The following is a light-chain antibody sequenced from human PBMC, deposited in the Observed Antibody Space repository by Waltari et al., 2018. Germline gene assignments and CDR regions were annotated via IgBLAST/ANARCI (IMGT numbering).Light chain of an antibody. Sequence: IQLTQSPSSLSASVGDRVTITCRASQGISSSLAWYQQKPGKAPELLIYAASTLQSGVPSRFSGSGSGTDFTLTISSLQPDDFATYYCQQLNSYPLSFGPGTKVDVK. J-gene: IGKJ3*01. CDR2: AAS. CDR1: QGISSS. CDR3: QQLNSYPLS. V-gene: IGKV1-9*01.